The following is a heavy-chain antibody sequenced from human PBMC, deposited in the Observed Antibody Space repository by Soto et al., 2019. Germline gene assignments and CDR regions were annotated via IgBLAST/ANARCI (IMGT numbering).Heavy chain of an antibody. J-gene: IGHJ5*02. V-gene: IGHV3-23*01. CDR1: GFTFSSYA. CDR2: ISGSGGST. CDR3: ANNVVTHPLGA. D-gene: IGHD3-10*01. Sequence: GGSLRLSCAASGFTFSSYAMRWVRQAPGKGLEWVSAISGSGGSTYYADSVKGRFTISRDNSKNTLYLQMNSLRAEDTAVYYCANNVVTHPLGAWGQGTLVTVSS.